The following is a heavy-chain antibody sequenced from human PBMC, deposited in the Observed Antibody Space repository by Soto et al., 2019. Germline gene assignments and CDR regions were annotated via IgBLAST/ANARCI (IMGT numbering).Heavy chain of an antibody. V-gene: IGHV3-30*18. CDR3: AKDHYYDFWSGYPPADY. Sequence: PGGSLRLSCAASGFTFSSYGMHWVRQAPGKGLEWVAVISYDGSNKYYADSVKGRFTISRDNSKNTLYLQMNSLRAEDTAVYYCAKDHYYDFWSGYPPADYWGQGTLVTV. CDR2: ISYDGSNK. CDR1: GFTFSSYG. J-gene: IGHJ4*02. D-gene: IGHD3-3*01.